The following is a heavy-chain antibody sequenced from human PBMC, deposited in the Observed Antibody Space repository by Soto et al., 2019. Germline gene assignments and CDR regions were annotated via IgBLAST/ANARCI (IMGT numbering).Heavy chain of an antibody. CDR2: ISAHNGNT. CDR1: GYTFTSYG. Sequence: QVHLVQSGAEVKKPGASVKVSCKASGYTFTSYGITWVRQAPGQGLEWMGWISAHNGNTDYAQKRQGRVMVTRDTATSTAYMELRSVRSDDTAVYYWARGGYGAYWGQGALVTVSS. CDR3: ARGGYGAY. D-gene: IGHD3-10*01. J-gene: IGHJ4*02. V-gene: IGHV1-18*01.